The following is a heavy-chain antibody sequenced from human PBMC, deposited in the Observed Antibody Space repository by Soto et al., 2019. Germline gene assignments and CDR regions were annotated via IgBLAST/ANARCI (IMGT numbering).Heavy chain of an antibody. V-gene: IGHV1-69*12. J-gene: IGHJ4*02. CDR2: IIPIFGTA. D-gene: IGHD3-22*01. Sequence: QVQLVQSGAEVKKPGSSVKVSCKASGGTFSSYAISWVRQAPGQGLEWMGGIIPIFGTANYAQKFQGRVTITADESTSTAYMELSSLRSEDTAVYYCARKSGRTYYYDSSILDFAYWGQGTLVTVSS. CDR3: ARKSGRTYYYDSSILDFAY. CDR1: GGTFSSYA.